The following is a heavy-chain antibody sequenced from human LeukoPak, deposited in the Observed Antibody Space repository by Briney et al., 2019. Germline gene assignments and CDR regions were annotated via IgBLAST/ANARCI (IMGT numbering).Heavy chain of an antibody. J-gene: IGHJ4*02. D-gene: IGHD3-22*01. CDR1: GYTFSSYY. Sequence: ASVKVSCKASGYTFSSYYMHWVRQAPGQGLEWMGLINPSGSITSYAQKFQGRVTMTRDTSTSTVYMELSSLRSEDTAVYYCARDLYDSGGYYPYTQGDYWGQGTLVTVSS. CDR2: INPSGSIT. V-gene: IGHV1-46*01. CDR3: ARDLYDSGGYYPYTQGDY.